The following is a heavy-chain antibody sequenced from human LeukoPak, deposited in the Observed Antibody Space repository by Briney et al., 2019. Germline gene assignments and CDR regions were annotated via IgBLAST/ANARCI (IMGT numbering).Heavy chain of an antibody. V-gene: IGHV4-59*08. CDR1: GRSISRYY. Sequence: SETLSLTCTVSGRSISRYYWRWIRQPPGKGLEWIGYPYNSGRTNHNPSPKSRITMSVDTSMNQFSLKLSSVLAADTAVYYCARLRFGYGLDYWGQGTLVTVSS. D-gene: IGHD3-10*01. J-gene: IGHJ4*02. CDR3: ARLRFGYGLDY. CDR2: PYNSGRT.